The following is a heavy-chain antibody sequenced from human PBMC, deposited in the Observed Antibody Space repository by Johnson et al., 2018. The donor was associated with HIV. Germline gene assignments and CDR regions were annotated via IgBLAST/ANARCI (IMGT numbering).Heavy chain of an antibody. Sequence: VQLVESGGGLVKPGGSLRLSCVASGFHFGNAWMNWVRQAPGKGLEWVGCIKSKTDGETTDYAAPVKDRFTISRDDSKNTLYLQMNSLKTEDTAVYYCTTLIVLWGQGTMVTVSS. CDR2: IKSKTDGETT. CDR3: TTLIVL. V-gene: IGHV3-15*01. J-gene: IGHJ3*01. CDR1: GFHFGNAW. D-gene: IGHD3-16*02.